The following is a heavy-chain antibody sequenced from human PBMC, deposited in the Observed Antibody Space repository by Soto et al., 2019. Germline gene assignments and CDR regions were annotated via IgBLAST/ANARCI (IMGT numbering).Heavy chain of an antibody. CDR2: KSYDGSNK. CDR3: ARDPGRYCSGGSCYYFDY. D-gene: IGHD2-15*01. CDR1: GFTFSSYA. J-gene: IGHJ4*02. V-gene: IGHV3-30-3*01. Sequence: GGSLRLSCAASGFTFSSYAMHWVRQAPGKGLEWVAVKSYDGSNKYYADSVKGRFTISRDNSKNTLYLQMNSLRAEDTAVYYCARDPGRYCSGGSCYYFDYWGQGTLVTVSS.